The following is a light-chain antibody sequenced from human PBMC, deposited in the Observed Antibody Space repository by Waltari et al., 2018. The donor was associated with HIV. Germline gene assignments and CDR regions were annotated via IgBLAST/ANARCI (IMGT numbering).Light chain of an antibody. CDR2: DAS. CDR3: QQYGSSHFT. J-gene: IGKJ3*01. V-gene: IGKV3-20*01. Sequence: EIVLTQSPATLSLSPGERATLSCRAGQSVTSNYLAWYQQRPGQAPRLLIDDASRRATGIPDRFSGSGSGSDFTLTISRLEPEDFAMYYCQQYGSSHFTFGPGTKVDIK. CDR1: QSVTSNY.